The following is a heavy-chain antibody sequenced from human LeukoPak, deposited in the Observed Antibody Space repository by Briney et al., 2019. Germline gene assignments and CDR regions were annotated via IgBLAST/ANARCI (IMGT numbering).Heavy chain of an antibody. J-gene: IGHJ4*02. CDR3: ARDPEDATSSGSYSRGDY. Sequence: GGSLRLSCAASGFSFSSYAMHWVRQAPGKGLEWVAVISYDGSNKYYADSVKGRFTISRDNSKNTLYLQMNSLRAEDTAVYYCARDPEDATSSGSYSRGDYWGQGTLVTVSS. V-gene: IGHV3-30-3*01. CDR2: ISYDGSNK. CDR1: GFSFSSYA. D-gene: IGHD3-10*01.